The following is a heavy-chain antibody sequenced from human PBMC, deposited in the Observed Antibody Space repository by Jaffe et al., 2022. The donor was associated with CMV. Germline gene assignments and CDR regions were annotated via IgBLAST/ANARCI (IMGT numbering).Heavy chain of an antibody. J-gene: IGHJ6*02. Sequence: QVQLQQSGPGLVKPSQTLSLTCAISGDSVSSNSAAWNWIRQSPSRGLEWLGRTYYRSKWYNDYAVSVKSRITINPDTSKNQFSLQLNSVTPEDTAVYYCARDQQQWLVQSYYYYGMDVWGQGTTVTVSS. CDR3: ARDQQQWLVQSYYYYGMDV. D-gene: IGHD6-19*01. CDR2: TYYRSKWYN. CDR1: GDSVSSNSAA. V-gene: IGHV6-1*01.